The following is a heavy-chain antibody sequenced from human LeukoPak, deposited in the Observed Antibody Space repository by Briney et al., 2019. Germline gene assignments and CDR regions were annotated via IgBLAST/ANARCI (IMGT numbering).Heavy chain of an antibody. Sequence: PGGSLRLSCAASGFTFSSYWMSWVRQAPGKGLEWVSVIYSGGSTYYADSVKGRFTISRDNSKNTLYLQMNSLRAEDTAVYYCARDPGRGPLGKYYFDYWGQGTLVTVSS. CDR3: ARDPGRGPLGKYYFDY. D-gene: IGHD3-10*01. V-gene: IGHV3-66*01. J-gene: IGHJ4*02. CDR1: GFTFSSYW. CDR2: IYSGGST.